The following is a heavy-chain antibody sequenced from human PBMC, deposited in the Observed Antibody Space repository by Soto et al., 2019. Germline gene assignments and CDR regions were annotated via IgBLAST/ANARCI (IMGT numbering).Heavy chain of an antibody. Sequence: SGPTLVNPTQTLTLTCTFSGFSLTTGGVGVAWIRQPPGKALEWLVVVYWNEDRLYSPSLKNRLTITKDSSKNQVVLTLTKDDPDDTATYLCGHRRQSYDYHGFDVRGQGITVTVSS. V-gene: IGHV2-5*01. CDR3: GHRRQSYDYHGFDV. D-gene: IGHD3-16*01. CDR2: VYWNEDR. CDR1: GFSLTTGGVG. J-gene: IGHJ6*02.